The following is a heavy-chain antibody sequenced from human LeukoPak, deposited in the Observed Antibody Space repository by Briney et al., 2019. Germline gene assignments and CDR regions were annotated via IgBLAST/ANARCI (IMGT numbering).Heavy chain of an antibody. V-gene: IGHV4-61*05. CDR3: ASYARSAVPGKFVSAPYALDF. Sequence: SETLSLTCTVSGGSISSSSYYWGWIRQPPGKGLEWIGYVYHSGSTNYNPSFKSRVTMSIDTSKNQFSLKLSSVTAADTAVYYCASYARSAVPGKFVSAPYALDFWGPGTMVTVSS. CDR1: GGSISSSSYY. CDR2: VYHSGST. J-gene: IGHJ3*01. D-gene: IGHD6-19*01.